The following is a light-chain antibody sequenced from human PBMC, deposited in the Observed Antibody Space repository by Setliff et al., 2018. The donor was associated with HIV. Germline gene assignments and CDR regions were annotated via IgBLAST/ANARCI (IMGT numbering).Light chain of an antibody. Sequence: QSVLTQPPSASGTPGQRVTISCSGSSSNIGSNYVYWYQQLPGTTPKLHIYRNNQRPSGVPDRFSGSKSGTLASLAISGLRSEDEADYYRAAWDDSLNEPFYVFGTGTKV. V-gene: IGLV1-47*01. CDR2: RNN. J-gene: IGLJ1*01. CDR1: SSNIGSNY. CDR3: AAWDDSLNEPFYV.